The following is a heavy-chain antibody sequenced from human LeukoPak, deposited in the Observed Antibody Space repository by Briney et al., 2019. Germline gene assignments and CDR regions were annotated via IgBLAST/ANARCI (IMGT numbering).Heavy chain of an antibody. D-gene: IGHD6-13*01. V-gene: IGHV4-39*01. CDR2: MYYSGST. CDR1: GGSISSSSYY. Sequence: SETLSLTCTVSGGSISSSSYYWAWIRQPPGKGLEWIGSMYYSGSTYYNPSLKSRVTISVDTSKNQLSLKLSSVTAADTAVYYCARSVYSTNADSWGTGNLVTVSS. CDR3: ARSVYSTNADS. J-gene: IGHJ4*02.